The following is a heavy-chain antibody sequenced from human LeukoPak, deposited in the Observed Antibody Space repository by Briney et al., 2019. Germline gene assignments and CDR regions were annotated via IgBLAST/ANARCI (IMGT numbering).Heavy chain of an antibody. CDR3: AKDPYYDFWSVCDY. V-gene: IGHV3-23*01. D-gene: IGHD3-3*01. CDR1: GFTFSSYA. CDR2: ISGSGGST. J-gene: IGHJ4*02. Sequence: GGSLRLSCAASGFTFSSYAMSWVRQAPGKGLEWVSTISGSGGSTYYADSVKGRFTISRDNSKNTLYLQVSSLRAEDTALYYCAKDPYYDFWSVCDYWGQGTLVTVSS.